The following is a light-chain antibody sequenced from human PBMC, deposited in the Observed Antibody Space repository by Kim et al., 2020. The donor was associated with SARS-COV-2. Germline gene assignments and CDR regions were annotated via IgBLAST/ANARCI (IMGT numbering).Light chain of an antibody. CDR2: TNT. Sequence: GQWVTISCSGSSSSIGSNIVNWFQQLPGTAPQLLIYTNTKRPSGVPDRFSGSKSGTSASLAISGLQSEDEADYYCASWDDRLNGMVFGGGTQLTVL. CDR1: SSSIGSNI. J-gene: IGLJ3*02. V-gene: IGLV1-44*01. CDR3: ASWDDRLNGMV.